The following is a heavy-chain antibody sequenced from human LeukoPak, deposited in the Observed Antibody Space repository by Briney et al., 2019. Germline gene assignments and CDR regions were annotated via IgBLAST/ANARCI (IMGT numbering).Heavy chain of an antibody. CDR2: IHYSGST. CDR1: GASISGSGYY. CDR3: ARDLLYYSGSGSPLEY. Sequence: SETLSLTCAVSGASISGSGYYLGWIRQPPGKGLEWIGSIHYSGSTYYNPSLKSRVTISVDTSKSHLSLKLTSVTAADTAVYYCARDLLYYSGSGSPLEYWGQGTLVTVSS. D-gene: IGHD3-10*01. J-gene: IGHJ4*02. V-gene: IGHV4-39*07.